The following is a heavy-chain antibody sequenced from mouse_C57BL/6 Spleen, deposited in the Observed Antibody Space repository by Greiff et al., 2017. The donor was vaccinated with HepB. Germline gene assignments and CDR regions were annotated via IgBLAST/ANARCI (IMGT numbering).Heavy chain of an antibody. CDR1: GFTFSDYG. D-gene: IGHD1-3*01. CDR2: ISSGSSTI. Sequence: EVKLVESGGGLVKPGGSLKLSCAASGFTFSDYGMHWVRQAPEKGLEWVAYISSGSSTIYYADTVKGRFTISRDNAKNTLFLQMTSLRSEDTAMYYCARKWSSYAMDYWGQGTSVTVSS. CDR3: ARKWSSYAMDY. J-gene: IGHJ4*01. V-gene: IGHV5-17*01.